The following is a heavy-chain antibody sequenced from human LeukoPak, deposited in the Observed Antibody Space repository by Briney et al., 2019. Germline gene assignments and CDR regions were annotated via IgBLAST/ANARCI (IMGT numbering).Heavy chain of an antibody. D-gene: IGHD3-10*01. Sequence: LTGGSLRLSCAASGFTFSSYGMHWVRQAPGKGLEWVAVISYDGSNKYYADSVKGRFTISRDNSKNTLYLQMNSLRAEDTAVYYCAKEGGFGEFLFNYYYYGMDVWGKGTTVTVSS. CDR1: GFTFSSYG. V-gene: IGHV3-30*18. CDR2: ISYDGSNK. CDR3: AKEGGFGEFLFNYYYYGMDV. J-gene: IGHJ6*04.